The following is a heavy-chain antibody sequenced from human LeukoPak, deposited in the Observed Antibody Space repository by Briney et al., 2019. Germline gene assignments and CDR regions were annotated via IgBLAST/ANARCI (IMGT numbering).Heavy chain of an antibody. D-gene: IGHD2-8*01. V-gene: IGHV3-7*01. CDR1: GFTFSSSW. Sequence: GGSLRLSCAASGFTFSSSWMAWVRQAPGKGLERVANIKYDGGTKHSVDSVTGRFTISRDNAKNSLYLQMNNLRVEDTAVYYCARDTDGNLDHWGQGTLVTVSS. CDR3: ARDTDGNLDH. CDR2: IKYDGGTK. J-gene: IGHJ4*02.